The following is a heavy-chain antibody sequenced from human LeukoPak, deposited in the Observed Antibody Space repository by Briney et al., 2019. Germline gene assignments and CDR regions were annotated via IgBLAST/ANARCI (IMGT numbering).Heavy chain of an antibody. D-gene: IGHD5-12*01. CDR3: GNPSGYDLQDY. V-gene: IGHV3-30*02. CDR2: IRSDGSEK. CDR1: RFTSFTFA. J-gene: IGHJ4*02. Sequence: GGSLRLSCAASRFTSFTFAMHGVPPAPGRGREWVAFIRSDGSEKYYADSVKGRFTISSDNSKNTVYLQMNSLRAEDTALYYCGNPSGYDLQDYWGQGTLVTVSS.